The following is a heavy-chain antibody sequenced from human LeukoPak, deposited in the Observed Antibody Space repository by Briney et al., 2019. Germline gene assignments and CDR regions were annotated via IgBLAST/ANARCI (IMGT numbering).Heavy chain of an antibody. V-gene: IGHV4-30-4*01. CDR2: VTYTGST. CDR1: GASITSGEFY. J-gene: IGHJ4*02. D-gene: IGHD3-22*01. Sequence: SETLSLTCTVSGASITSGEFYCSWIRQSPGKGLEWIGYVTYTGSTNYNPSLRSRVTMSLGMSKNQFSLKLSSVTAADTAIYYCARDQYDSGGSFLGNDYWGQGTLVTVSS. CDR3: ARDQYDSGGSFLGNDY.